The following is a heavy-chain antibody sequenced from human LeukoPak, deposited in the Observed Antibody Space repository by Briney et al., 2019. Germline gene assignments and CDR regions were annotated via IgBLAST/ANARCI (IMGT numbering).Heavy chain of an antibody. CDR2: ISSTSSTM. CDR1: GFTFSSYS. D-gene: IGHD3-22*01. Sequence: GGSLRLSCAASGFTFSSYSMNWVRQAPGEGGEGVSYISSTSSTMYYDASVKGRFTISRDNAKNSLYLQMNSLRAEDTAVYSCAKGTPIMAYDNSAGDHWGQGTLVTVSS. CDR3: AKGTPIMAYDNSAGDH. J-gene: IGHJ4*02. V-gene: IGHV3-48*01.